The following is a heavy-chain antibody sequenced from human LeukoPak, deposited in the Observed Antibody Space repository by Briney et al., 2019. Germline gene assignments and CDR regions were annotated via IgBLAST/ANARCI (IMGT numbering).Heavy chain of an antibody. CDR1: GFTFSSYE. CDR2: TSSSGSTI. J-gene: IGHJ6*04. Sequence: GGSLRLSCAASGFTFSSYEMNWVRQAPGKGLERVSYTSSSGSTIYYADSVKGRFTISRDNAKNSLYLQMNSLRAEDTADYYCAELGITMIGGVWGKGTTVTISS. V-gene: IGHV3-48*03. D-gene: IGHD3-10*02. CDR3: AELGITMIGGV.